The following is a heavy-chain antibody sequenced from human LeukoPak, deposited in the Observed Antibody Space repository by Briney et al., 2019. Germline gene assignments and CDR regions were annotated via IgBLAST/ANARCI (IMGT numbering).Heavy chain of an antibody. V-gene: IGHV3-23*01. CDR1: GFTFSSYP. CDR2: ITPRGGST. J-gene: IGHJ4*02. CDR3: AKVGSSGWYFDY. Sequence: PGGPLRLSCVASGFTFSSYPMCWVRQAPGKGLEWVSGITPRGGSTYYADSVKGRFTFSRDNSKNTLNLQMNRLRAEDTAVYYCAKVGSSGWYFDYWGQGALVTVSS. D-gene: IGHD6-19*01.